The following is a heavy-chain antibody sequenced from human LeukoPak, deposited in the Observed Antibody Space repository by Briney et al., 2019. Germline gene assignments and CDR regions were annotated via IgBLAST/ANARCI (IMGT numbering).Heavy chain of an antibody. CDR1: GYTFTNYY. Sequence: ASVKVSCKASGYTFTNYYIHWVRQAPGQGLEWMGWISAYNGNTNYAQKLQGRVTMTTDTSTSTAYMELRSLRSDDTAVYYCARGRFGYYGSGSYYTPFDYWGQGTLVTVSS. CDR2: ISAYNGNT. D-gene: IGHD3-10*01. V-gene: IGHV1-18*04. J-gene: IGHJ4*02. CDR3: ARGRFGYYGSGSYYTPFDY.